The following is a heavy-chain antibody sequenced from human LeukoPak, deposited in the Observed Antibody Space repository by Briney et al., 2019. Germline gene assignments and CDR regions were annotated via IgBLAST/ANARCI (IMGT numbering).Heavy chain of an antibody. Sequence: SETLSLTCIVSGGSISSSSYYWGWIRQTPGKGLEWTGSIYYSGITYYNPSLKSRVTISVDTSKNQFSLKLSSVTAADTAVYYCARLVGDRTIYDYWGQGTLVTVSS. CDR2: IYYSGIT. CDR3: ARLVGDRTIYDY. D-gene: IGHD1-26*01. CDR1: GGSISSSSYY. J-gene: IGHJ4*02. V-gene: IGHV4-39*01.